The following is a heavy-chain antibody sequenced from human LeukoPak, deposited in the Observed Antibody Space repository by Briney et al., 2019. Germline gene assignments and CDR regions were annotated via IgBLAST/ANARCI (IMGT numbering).Heavy chain of an antibody. D-gene: IGHD3-10*01. Sequence: GGTLRLSCAASGFTFSSYGMTWVRQAPGKGLEWVSGISGSGGSTYYADSVKGRFTISRDNSKNTLYLQMNSLRTEDTAVYYCAKDRDPYDYGSGSYYNGVFDYWGQGTLVTVSS. CDR1: GFTFSSYG. CDR3: AKDRDPYDYGSGSYYNGVFDY. V-gene: IGHV3-23*01. CDR2: ISGSGGST. J-gene: IGHJ4*02.